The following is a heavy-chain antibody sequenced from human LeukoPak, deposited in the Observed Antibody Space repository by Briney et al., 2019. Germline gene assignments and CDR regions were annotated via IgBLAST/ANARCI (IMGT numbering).Heavy chain of an antibody. CDR2: INPNSGGT. J-gene: IGHJ4*02. Sequence: GASVKVSCKASGGTFSSYAISWVRQAPGQGLEWMGWINPNSGGTNYAQKFQGRVTMTRDTSISTAYMELSRLRSDDTAVYYCAATLAVAGTHHFDYWGQGTLVTVSS. V-gene: IGHV1-2*02. D-gene: IGHD6-19*01. CDR3: AATLAVAGTHHFDY. CDR1: GGTFSSYA.